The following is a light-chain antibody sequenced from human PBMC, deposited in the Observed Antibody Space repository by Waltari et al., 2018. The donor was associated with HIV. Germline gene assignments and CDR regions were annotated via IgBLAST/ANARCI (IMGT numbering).Light chain of an antibody. CDR2: RNN. Sequence: SYDLTQALSVSVALGQTARITCGGDNIGTKNVHWYQQKPGQAPLLVIYRNNNRPSGTPGRFSGSNSGNTATLTISRAQAGDEADYYCQVWDSSTVVFGTGTKVTVL. V-gene: IGLV3-9*01. CDR3: QVWDSSTVV. CDR1: NIGTKN. J-gene: IGLJ1*01.